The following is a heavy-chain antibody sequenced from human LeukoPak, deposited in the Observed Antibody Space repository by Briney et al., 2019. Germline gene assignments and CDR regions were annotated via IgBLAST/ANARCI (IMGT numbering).Heavy chain of an antibody. CDR3: FNEPGLRGY. J-gene: IGHJ4*02. D-gene: IGHD1-14*01. CDR2: IQSKTDGGTT. V-gene: IGHV3-15*01. CDR1: GFAFSDAW. Sequence: PGGSLRLSCAASGFAFSDAWMSWVRQVPGKGLEWVGRIQSKTDGGTTDYAAPVKGRFTISRDDSKNTLYLQMNSLKTEDTAMYLCFNEPGLRGYWGQGTLVTVSS.